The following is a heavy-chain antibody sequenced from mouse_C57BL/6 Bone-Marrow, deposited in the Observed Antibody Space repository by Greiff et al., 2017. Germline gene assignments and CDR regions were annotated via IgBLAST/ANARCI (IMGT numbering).Heavy chain of an antibody. CDR1: GFTFSSYG. Sequence: EVHLVESGGDLVKPGGSLKLSCAASGFTFSSYGMSWVRQTPDKRLEWVATISSGGSYPYYPDSVKGRFTISRDNAKNTLYLQMSSLKSEDTAMYYCARLHYYGSSYGDYWGQGTTLTVAS. CDR3: ARLHYYGSSYGDY. CDR2: ISSGGSYP. V-gene: IGHV5-6*01. D-gene: IGHD1-1*01. J-gene: IGHJ2*01.